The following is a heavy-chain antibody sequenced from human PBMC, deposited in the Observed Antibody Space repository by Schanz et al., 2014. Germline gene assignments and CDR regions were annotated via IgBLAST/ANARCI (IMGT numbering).Heavy chain of an antibody. CDR1: GFSFSGYG. J-gene: IGHJ3*02. V-gene: IGHV3-30*02. CDR2: IRFDASAK. Sequence: QVQLVESGGGVAQPGGSLRLSCAASGFSFSGYGMHWVRQAPGKGLEWVAYIRFDASAKYYADSVKGRFTISRDNSKNTLSLQMNSLRAEDTAVYYCAREEGYGYGPGAFDIWGQGTMVTVSS. CDR3: AREEGYGYGPGAFDI. D-gene: IGHD5-18*01.